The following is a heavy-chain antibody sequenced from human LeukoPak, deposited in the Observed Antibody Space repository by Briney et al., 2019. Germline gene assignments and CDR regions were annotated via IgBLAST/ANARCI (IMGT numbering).Heavy chain of an antibody. CDR1: GGSFSGYY. D-gene: IGHD1-1*01. V-gene: IGHV4-34*01. CDR3: ASLNPFRGRRNVFDI. CDR2: VNHSGTA. J-gene: IGHJ3*02. Sequence: TSETLSLTCAVHGGSFSGYYWSWIRQPPGQGLEWIGEVNHSGTARYNPSLESRVTISVDTSKSQSSLNVYFVTAADTAVYYCASLNPFRGRRNVFDIWGQGAMVTVSA.